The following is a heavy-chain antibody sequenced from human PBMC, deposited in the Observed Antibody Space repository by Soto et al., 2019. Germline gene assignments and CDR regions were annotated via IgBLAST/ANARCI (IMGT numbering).Heavy chain of an antibody. CDR2: INHSGST. J-gene: IGHJ3*02. CDR3: ARIGTTRAFDI. Sequence: QVQLQQWGAGLLKPSETLSLTCAVYGGSFSGYYWSWIRQPPGKGLEWIGEINHSGSTNYNPSLKSRDTISVDTSKNQFSLKLSSVTAADTAVYYCARIGTTRAFDIWGQGTMVTVSS. CDR1: GGSFSGYY. V-gene: IGHV4-34*01. D-gene: IGHD1-7*01.